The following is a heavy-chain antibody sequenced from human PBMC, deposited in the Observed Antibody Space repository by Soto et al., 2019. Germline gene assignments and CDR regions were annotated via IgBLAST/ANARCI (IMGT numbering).Heavy chain of an antibody. V-gene: IGHV3-74*01. CDR1: GFTFSSYW. Sequence: EVQLVESGGGLVQPGGSLRLSCAASGFTFSSYWMHWVRQAPGKGLVWVSRINSDGSSTSYADSVKGRFTISRDNAKNTLYLQVNSLRAEDTAVYYCARDCVSVCYDSSGNGHNAFDIWGQGTMVTVSS. D-gene: IGHD3-22*01. CDR2: INSDGSST. CDR3: ARDCVSVCYDSSGNGHNAFDI. J-gene: IGHJ3*02.